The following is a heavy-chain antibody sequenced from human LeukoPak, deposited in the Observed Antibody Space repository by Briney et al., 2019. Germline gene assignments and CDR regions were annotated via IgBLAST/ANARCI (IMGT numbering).Heavy chain of an antibody. D-gene: IGHD3-16*01. CDR1: GGSFSGYY. CDR3: ARESGSYLWRSWLNP. Sequence: SETLSLTCAVYGGSFSGYYWSWTRQPPGKGLEWIGEINHSGSTNYSPSLKSRVTISVDTSKNQFSLKLNSVTAADTAVYYCARESGSYLWRSWLNPWGQGTLVTVSS. CDR2: INHSGST. J-gene: IGHJ5*02. V-gene: IGHV4-34*01.